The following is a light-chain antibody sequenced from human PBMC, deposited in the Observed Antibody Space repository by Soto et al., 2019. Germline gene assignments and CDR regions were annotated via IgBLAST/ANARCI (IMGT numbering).Light chain of an antibody. V-gene: IGKV3-20*01. CDR3: QQYGSSPWT. Sequence: EIVLTQSPGTLSLSPGERATLSCRASQSVSRSSLAWYQQKPGLAPRLLIYAASSRATGIPDRFSGSGSGTDFTLTISRLEPEDFAVYYCQQYGSSPWTFGHGTKVAIK. J-gene: IGKJ1*01. CDR2: AAS. CDR1: QSVSRSS.